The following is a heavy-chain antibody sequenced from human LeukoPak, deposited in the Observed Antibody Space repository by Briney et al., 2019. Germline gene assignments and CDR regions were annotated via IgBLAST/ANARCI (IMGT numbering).Heavy chain of an antibody. V-gene: IGHV3-53*04. Sequence: GGSLKLSCAASGFTVSSNYMSWVRQAPGKGLEWVSVIYSGGSTYYADSVKGRFTISRHNSKNTLYLQMNSLRAEDTAVYYCASVTPGDYFDYWGQGTLVTVSS. CDR2: IYSGGST. CDR1: GFTVSSNY. CDR3: ASVTPGDYFDY. D-gene: IGHD7-27*01. J-gene: IGHJ4*02.